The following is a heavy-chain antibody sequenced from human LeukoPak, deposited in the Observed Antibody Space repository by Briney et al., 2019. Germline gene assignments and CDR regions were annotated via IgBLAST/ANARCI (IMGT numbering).Heavy chain of an antibody. CDR1: GFIFDNYG. Sequence: GGSLRLSCAASGFIFDNYGMSWVRQAPGKGLEWVSGINWNGAGTGYADSVKGRFTISRDKARNSLYLQMNSLRAEDTALYYCARVTVYYDSSGYFDYWGQGTLVTVSS. CDR3: ARVTVYYDSSGYFDY. V-gene: IGHV3-20*04. D-gene: IGHD3-22*01. J-gene: IGHJ4*02. CDR2: INWNGAGT.